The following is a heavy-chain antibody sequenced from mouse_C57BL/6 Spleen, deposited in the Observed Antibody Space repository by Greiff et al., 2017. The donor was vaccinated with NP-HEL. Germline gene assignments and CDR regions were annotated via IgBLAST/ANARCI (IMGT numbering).Heavy chain of an antibody. CDR2: IYPRSGNT. D-gene: IGHD1-1*01. V-gene: IGHV1-81*01. Sequence: QVQLQQSGAELARPGASVKLSCKASGYTFTSYGISWVKQRTGQGLEWIGEIYPRSGNTYYNEKFKGKATLTADKSSSTAYMELRSLTSEDSAVYFCATTVDWYFDVWGTGTTVTVSS. CDR1: GYTFTSYG. J-gene: IGHJ1*03. CDR3: ATTVDWYFDV.